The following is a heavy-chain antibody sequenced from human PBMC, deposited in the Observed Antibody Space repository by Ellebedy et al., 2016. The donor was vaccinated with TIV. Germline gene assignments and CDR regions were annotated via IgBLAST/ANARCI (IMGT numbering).Heavy chain of an antibody. D-gene: IGHD6-13*01. CDR1: GFTFSTYA. CDR3: AKGDSSWLFDV. CDR2: ISGSGGSI. Sequence: GRSLRLSCDASGFTFSTYAMSWVRQAPGKGLEWVSGISGSGGSIYYADSVKGRFTISRDNSKNMLHLQMNSLKAEDTAVYYCAKGDSSWLFDVWGQGTLVTVSS. J-gene: IGHJ3*01. V-gene: IGHV3-23*01.